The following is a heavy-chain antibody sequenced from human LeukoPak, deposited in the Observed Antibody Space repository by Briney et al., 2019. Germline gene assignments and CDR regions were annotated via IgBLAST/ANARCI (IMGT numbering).Heavy chain of an antibody. V-gene: IGHV1-69*06. CDR2: IIPIFGTA. CDR1: GGTFSSYA. J-gene: IGHJ4*02. CDR3: ARGTAQEYYYDSSGYYSYFDY. Sequence: SVKVSCKASGGTFSSYAISWVRQAPGQGLEWMGGIIPIFGTANYAQKFQGRVTITADKSTSTAYMELSSLRSEDTAVYYCARGTAQEYYYDSSGYYSYFDYWGQGTLVTVSS. D-gene: IGHD3-22*01.